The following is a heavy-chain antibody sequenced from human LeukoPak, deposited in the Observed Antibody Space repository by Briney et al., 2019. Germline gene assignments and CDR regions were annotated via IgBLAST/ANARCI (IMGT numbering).Heavy chain of an antibody. D-gene: IGHD3-22*01. CDR3: AKRRYDSSGHFDS. CDR1: GFTFSSYE. Sequence: GGSLRLSCAASGFTFSSYEMNWVRQAPGKGLEWVSYISSGSTIYYADSVKGRFTISKDNSKNTLYMRINNLRAEDTAIYYCAKRRYDSSGHFDSWGQGTLVTVSS. V-gene: IGHV3-48*03. J-gene: IGHJ4*02. CDR2: ISSGSTI.